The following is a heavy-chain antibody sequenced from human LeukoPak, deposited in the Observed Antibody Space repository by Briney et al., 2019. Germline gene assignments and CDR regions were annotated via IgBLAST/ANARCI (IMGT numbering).Heavy chain of an antibody. CDR3: AREKQWQAKEEF. J-gene: IGHJ4*02. CDR1: GFTFSRYW. Sequence: GGSLRLSCAASGFTFSRYWMHWVRQAPGKGLMWVSHISPDGSTTLYADSVEGRFTISGDNSKSTVYLQMRSLTAGDTAVYYCAREKQWQAKEEFWGQGTLVTVSS. CDR2: ISPDGSTT. D-gene: IGHD6-19*01. V-gene: IGHV3-74*03.